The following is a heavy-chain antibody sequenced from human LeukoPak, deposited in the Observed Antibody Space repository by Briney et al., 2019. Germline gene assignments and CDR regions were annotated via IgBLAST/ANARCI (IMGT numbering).Heavy chain of an antibody. CDR1: GYIFTNYG. D-gene: IGHD4/OR15-4a*01. Sequence: ASVKVSCKASGYIFTNYGITWVRQAPGQGLEWMAWINSYNGDTHYAQKFQGRVTMTTDTSTNTAYLELRGLKSDDTAVYYCAKDIDYVVDYWGQGTLVTVS. J-gene: IGHJ4*02. CDR2: INSYNGDT. CDR3: AKDIDYVVDY. V-gene: IGHV1-18*01.